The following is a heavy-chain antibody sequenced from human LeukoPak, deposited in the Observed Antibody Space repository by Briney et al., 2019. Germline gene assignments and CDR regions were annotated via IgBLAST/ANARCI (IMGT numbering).Heavy chain of an antibody. CDR1: GFTFSSYA. CDR2: IDAGSGNI. J-gene: IGHJ6*03. Sequence: GGSLRLSCAASGFTFSSYAMAWVRQAPGTGLECVSTIDAGSGNIFYADSVKGRFTISRDNSKNTLYLQMNSLRAEDTAVYYCAKEPLGYDILTGNYYYYYYMDVWGKGTTVTVSS. CDR3: AKEPLGYDILTGNYYYYYYMDV. V-gene: IGHV3-23*01. D-gene: IGHD3-9*01.